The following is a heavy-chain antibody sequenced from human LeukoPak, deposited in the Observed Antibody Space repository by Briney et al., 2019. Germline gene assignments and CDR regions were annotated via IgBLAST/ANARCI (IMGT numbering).Heavy chain of an antibody. D-gene: IGHD3-22*01. V-gene: IGHV1-69*05. CDR3: ARDPYYYDSSGAGYCYYMDV. CDR1: GGTFSSYA. CDR2: IIPIFGTA. Sequence: SVKVSFKASGGTFSSYAISWVRQAPGQGLEWMGRIIPIFGTANYAQKFQGRVTITTDESTSTAYMELSSLRSEDTAVYYCARDPYYYDSSGAGYCYYMDVWGKGTTVTVSS. J-gene: IGHJ6*03.